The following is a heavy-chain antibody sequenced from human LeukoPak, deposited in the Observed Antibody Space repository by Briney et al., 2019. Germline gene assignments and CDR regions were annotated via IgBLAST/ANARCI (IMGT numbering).Heavy chain of an antibody. CDR1: GLTFSNAW. J-gene: IGHJ6*02. D-gene: IGHD4-17*01. V-gene: IGHV3-15*01. CDR3: TTAPYGDYHPYYYYGMDV. CDR2: IRSKTDGGTT. Sequence: PGGSLRLSCAASGLTFSNAWMSWVRQAPGKGLEWGGRIRSKTDGGTTDYAAPVKGRFTISRDDSKNTLYLQMNSLKTEDTAVYYCTTAPYGDYHPYYYYGMDVWGQGTTVTVSS.